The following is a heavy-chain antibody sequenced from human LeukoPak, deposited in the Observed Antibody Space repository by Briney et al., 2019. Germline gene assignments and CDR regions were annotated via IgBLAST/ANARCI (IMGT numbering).Heavy chain of an antibody. Sequence: GGSLRLSCAASGFTFDDYAMHWVRQAPGRGLEWVSGISWNSGSIGYADSVKGRFTISRDNAKNSLYLQMNSLRAEDTAVYYCAREIVSSRFDPWGQGTLVTVSS. V-gene: IGHV3-9*01. CDR1: GFTFDDYA. CDR3: AREIVSSRFDP. J-gene: IGHJ5*02. CDR2: ISWNSGSI. D-gene: IGHD6-13*01.